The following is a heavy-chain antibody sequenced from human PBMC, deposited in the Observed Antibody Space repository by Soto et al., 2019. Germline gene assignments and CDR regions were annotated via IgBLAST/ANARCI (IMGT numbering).Heavy chain of an antibody. CDR2: INAGNGNT. J-gene: IGHJ2*01. CDR3: ARSIPTVDWYFDL. CDR1: GYTFTSYA. D-gene: IGHD4-17*01. V-gene: IGHV1-3*01. Sequence: ASVKVSFKASGYTFTSYAMHWLRQAPGQRLEWMGWINAGNGNTKYSQKFQGRVTITRDTSASTAYMELSSLRSEDTAVYYCARSIPTVDWYFDLWGRGTLVTVSS.